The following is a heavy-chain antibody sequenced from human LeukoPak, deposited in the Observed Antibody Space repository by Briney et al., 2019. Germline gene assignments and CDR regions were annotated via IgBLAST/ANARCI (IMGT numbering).Heavy chain of an antibody. J-gene: IGHJ4*02. D-gene: IGHD3-10*01. CDR3: ARDPTYYYGSGSYN. V-gene: IGHV3-30*03. Sequence: GGSLRLSCAASGFTFSSYGMHWVRQAPGKGLEWVGVIGYDGNNKYYADSVKGRFTISRDNSKNTLYLQMNSLRAEDTAVYYCARDPTYYYGSGSYNWGQGTLVTVSS. CDR1: GFTFSSYG. CDR2: IGYDGNNK.